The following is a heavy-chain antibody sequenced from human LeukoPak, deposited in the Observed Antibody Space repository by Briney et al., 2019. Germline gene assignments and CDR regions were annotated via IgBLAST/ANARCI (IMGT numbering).Heavy chain of an antibody. CDR1: GGTFSSYA. CDR2: IIPIFGTA. CDR3: ARDPSMIRGENTPYFDY. D-gene: IGHD3-10*01. Sequence: GASVKVSCKASGGTFSSYAISWVRQAPGRGLEWMGGIIPIFGTADYAQKFQGRVTITADESTSTAYMELNSLRSEDTAVYYCARDPSMIRGENTPYFDYWGQGTLVTVSS. J-gene: IGHJ4*02. V-gene: IGHV1-69*13.